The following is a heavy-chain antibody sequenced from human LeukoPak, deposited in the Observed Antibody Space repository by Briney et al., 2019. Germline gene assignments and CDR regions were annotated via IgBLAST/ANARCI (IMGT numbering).Heavy chain of an antibody. Sequence: SETLSLTCTVSGGSISSSSYYWGWIRQPPGKGLEWIGSIYYSGSTYYNPSLKSRVTISVDTSKNQFSLKLSSVTAADTAVYYCARDPPYSSSSGYYFDYWGQGTLVTVSS. CDR3: ARDPPYSSSSGYYFDY. J-gene: IGHJ4*02. V-gene: IGHV4-39*07. D-gene: IGHD6-6*01. CDR1: GGSISSSSYY. CDR2: IYYSGST.